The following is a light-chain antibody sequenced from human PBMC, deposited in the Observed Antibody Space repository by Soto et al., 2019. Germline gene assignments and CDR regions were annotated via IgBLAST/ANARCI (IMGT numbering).Light chain of an antibody. CDR3: QQYGSSPSGALT. V-gene: IGKV3-20*01. J-gene: IGKJ4*01. CDR1: QSVSSSY. Sequence: EIVLTQSPGTLSLSPGERATLSCRASQSVSSSYLAWYQQKPGQAPRLLIYGASSRAAGSPDRFRGSGSGTDFTLTISRLEPEDFAVYYCQQYGSSPSGALTFGGGTKVEIK. CDR2: GAS.